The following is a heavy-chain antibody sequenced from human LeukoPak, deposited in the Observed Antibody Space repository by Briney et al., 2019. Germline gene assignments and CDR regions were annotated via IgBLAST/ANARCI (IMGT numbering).Heavy chain of an antibody. D-gene: IGHD5-18*01. CDR3: ARDGPGYTYDADAFDV. J-gene: IGHJ3*01. V-gene: IGHV3-23*01. CDR1: GFTFSSYA. Sequence: PGGSLRLSCAASGFTFSSYAMSWVRQAPGKGLEWVSAISGSGGSTYYADPVKGRFTISRDNSKNTLYLQMNSLRAEDTAVYYCARDGPGYTYDADAFDVWGQGTMVTVSS. CDR2: ISGSGGST.